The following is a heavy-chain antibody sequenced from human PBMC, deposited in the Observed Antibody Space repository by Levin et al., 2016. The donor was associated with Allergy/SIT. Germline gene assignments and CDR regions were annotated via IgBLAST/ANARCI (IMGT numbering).Heavy chain of an antibody. CDR3: AKEKFPYDSSGYYFDY. D-gene: IGHD3-22*01. CDR2: ISYDGSNK. Sequence: VRQMPGKGAGWVAVISYDGSNKYYADSVKGRFTISRDNSKNTLYLQMNSLRAEDTAVYYCAKEKFPYDSSGYYFDYWGQGTLVTVSS. J-gene: IGHJ4*02. V-gene: IGHV3-30*18.